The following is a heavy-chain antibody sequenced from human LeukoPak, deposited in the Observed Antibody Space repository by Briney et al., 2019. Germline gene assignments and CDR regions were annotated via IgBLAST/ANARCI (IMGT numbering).Heavy chain of an antibody. Sequence: GASVKVSCKASGYTFTGYYMHWVRQAPGQGLEWMGWINPNSGGTNYAQKFQGRVTMTRDTSISTAYMELSRLRSNDTAVYYCARDGDWREGYSYGSDYYYYMDVWGKGTTVNVSS. D-gene: IGHD5-18*01. CDR3: ARDGDWREGYSYGSDYYYYMDV. J-gene: IGHJ6*03. CDR1: GYTFTGYY. V-gene: IGHV1-2*02. CDR2: INPNSGGT.